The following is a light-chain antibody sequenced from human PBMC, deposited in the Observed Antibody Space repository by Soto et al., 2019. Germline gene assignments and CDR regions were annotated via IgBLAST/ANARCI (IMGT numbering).Light chain of an antibody. CDR2: GAS. CDR1: QSIGNS. J-gene: IGKJ5*01. Sequence: EIVVTKSPGTLSVSPGERVTLSFRASQSIGNSVAWYQQRPGQAPRLIIFGASTRATGFPARFSGSGSGTDFTLTISSLEPEDFAVYYCQQYKNWPLFGQGTRLEIK. CDR3: QQYKNWPL. V-gene: IGKV3-15*01.